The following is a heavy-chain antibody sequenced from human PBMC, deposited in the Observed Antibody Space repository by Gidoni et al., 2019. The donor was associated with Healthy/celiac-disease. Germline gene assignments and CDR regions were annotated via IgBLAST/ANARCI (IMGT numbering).Heavy chain of an antibody. CDR3: ARDRIAAAGLLDY. Sequence: QVPLQESCPGLVKPSGTLSLTCAVSGGPISSSNWWSWVRPPPGKGLEWIGEIYHSGSTNYNPSLKSRVTISVDKSKNQFSLKLSSVTAADTAVYYCARDRIAAAGLLDYWGQGTLVTVSS. D-gene: IGHD6-13*01. CDR1: GGPISSSNW. CDR2: IYHSGST. V-gene: IGHV4-4*02. J-gene: IGHJ4*02.